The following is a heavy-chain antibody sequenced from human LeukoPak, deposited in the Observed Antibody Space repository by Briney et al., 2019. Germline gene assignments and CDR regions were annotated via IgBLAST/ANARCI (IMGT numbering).Heavy chain of an antibody. CDR2: INHSGST. CDR1: GGSFRGYY. V-gene: IGHV4-34*01. J-gene: IGHJ4*02. D-gene: IGHD5-24*01. Sequence: SETLSLTCAVYGGSFRGYYWSWIRQPPGKGLEWIGEINHSGSTNYNPSLKSRVTISVDTSKNQSSLKLSSVTAPDTAVYYCATGYNFDYWGQGTLVTVSS. CDR3: ATGYNFDY.